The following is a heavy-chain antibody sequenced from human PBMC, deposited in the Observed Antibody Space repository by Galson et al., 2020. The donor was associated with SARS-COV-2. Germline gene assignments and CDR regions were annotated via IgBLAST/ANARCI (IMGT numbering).Heavy chain of an antibody. V-gene: IGHV3-30*18. Sequence: GGSLRLSCAASGFNFGAFGMHWVRQAPGKGLEWVALMSYHGTNIYYAASVKGRFTTSRDNSKNTLYLQMNNVRTEDTAMYYCAKVSTGTVGPGDFYVWGHETMVTVSS. J-gene: IGHJ3*01. CDR1: GFNFGAFG. CDR2: MSYHGTNI. CDR3: AKVSTGTVGPGDFYV. D-gene: IGHD1-26*01.